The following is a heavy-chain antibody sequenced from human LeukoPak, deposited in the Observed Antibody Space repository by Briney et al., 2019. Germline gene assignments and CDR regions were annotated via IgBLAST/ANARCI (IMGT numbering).Heavy chain of an antibody. CDR2: ISSSGRNI. J-gene: IGHJ4*02. CDR1: GFTFSNYE. Sequence: PGRSLRLSCAASGFTFSNYEFNWVRQAPGKGLEWVSYISSSGRNIYYADSVKGRFTISRDNAKNSLYLQMNSLRAKDTAVYYCARDLVQLWSKDFWGQGTLVTVSS. V-gene: IGHV3-48*03. D-gene: IGHD5-18*01. CDR3: ARDLVQLWSKDF.